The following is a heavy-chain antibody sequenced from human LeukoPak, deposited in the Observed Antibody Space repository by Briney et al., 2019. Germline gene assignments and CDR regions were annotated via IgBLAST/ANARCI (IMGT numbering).Heavy chain of an antibody. CDR1: GGTFSSYA. J-gene: IGHJ4*02. V-gene: IGHV1-69*05. D-gene: IGHD5-24*01. Sequence: KPGASVTVSCKASGGTFSSYAISWVRQAPGQGLGWMGGIIPIFGTANYAQKFQGRVTITTDESTSTAYMELSSLRSEDTAVYYCARGRVVYNSCHYWGQGTLVTVSS. CDR3: ARGRVVYNSCHY. CDR2: IIPIFGTA.